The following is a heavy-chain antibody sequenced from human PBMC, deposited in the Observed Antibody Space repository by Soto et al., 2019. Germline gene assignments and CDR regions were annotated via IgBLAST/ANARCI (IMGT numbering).Heavy chain of an antibody. Sequence: GSLRLSCAASGFTFSSYAMSCVRQAPGKGLEWVSAISGSGGSTYYADSVKGRFTISRDNSKNTLYLQMDSLRAEDTAVYYCAKARFYDSDFWSDLGLGMDVRGKGTTVTVSS. J-gene: IGHJ6*04. CDR3: AKARFYDSDFWSDLGLGMDV. CDR2: ISGSGGST. V-gene: IGHV3-23*01. CDR1: GFTFSSYA. D-gene: IGHD3-3*01.